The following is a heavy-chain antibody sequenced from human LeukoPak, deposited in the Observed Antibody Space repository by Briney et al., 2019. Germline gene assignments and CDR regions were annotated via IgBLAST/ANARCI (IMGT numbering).Heavy chain of an antibody. V-gene: IGHV4-39*07. D-gene: IGHD2-15*01. Sequence: PSETLSLTCTVSGGSISSSSYYWGWIRQPPGKGLEWIGSIYSGGITYYNPSLKSRVTISEDTSKNQFSLKMTSMTAADTGIYYCWLEKVVAAYFDSWGQGTLVTVSS. J-gene: IGHJ4*02. CDR2: IYSGGIT. CDR3: WLEKVVAAYFDS. CDR1: GGSISSSSYY.